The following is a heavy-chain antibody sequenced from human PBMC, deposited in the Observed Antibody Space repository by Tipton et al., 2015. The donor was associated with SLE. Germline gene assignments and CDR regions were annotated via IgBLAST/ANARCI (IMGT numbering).Heavy chain of an antibody. CDR3: AAAYCGADCYSRYYGMDV. CDR1: GYTFTSYG. V-gene: IGHV1-69*13. J-gene: IGHJ6*02. Sequence: QSGPEVKNPGASVKVSCKASGYTFTSYGISWVRQAPGQGLEWMGGIIPLFGTTDYAQKFQGRVTITADESTSTAYMDLSSLRFEDTAMYYCAAAYCGADCYSRYYGMDVWGQGTTVTVSS. CDR2: IIPLFGTT. D-gene: IGHD2-21*01.